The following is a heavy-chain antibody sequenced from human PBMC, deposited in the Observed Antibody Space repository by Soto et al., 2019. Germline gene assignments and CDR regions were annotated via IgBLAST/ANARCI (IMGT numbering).Heavy chain of an antibody. CDR3: ARGGDYATT. Sequence: QVQLQESGPGLLKPSQTLSLTCTVSGGSIENGGYYWIWIRQHPEQVLEWLGSIHYTGGAFYNPSVKSRVAMSVDTSTNHFSLTLTSVTVADTATYSCARGGDYATTWGQGSLVVVSS. CDR1: GGSIENGGYY. V-gene: IGHV4-31*03. D-gene: IGHD4-17*01. CDR2: IHYTGGA. J-gene: IGHJ5*02.